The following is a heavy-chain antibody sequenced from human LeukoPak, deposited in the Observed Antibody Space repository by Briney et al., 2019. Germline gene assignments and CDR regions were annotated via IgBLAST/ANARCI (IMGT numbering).Heavy chain of an antibody. CDR3: AREGATNALYWFDP. J-gene: IGHJ5*02. Sequence: GGSLRLSCAASGFTFSSYSMNWVRQAPGKGLEWVSSISSSSSYIYYADSVKGRFTISRDNAKNSLYLQMNSLRAEDTAVYYCAREGATNALYWFDPWGQGTLVTVSS. D-gene: IGHD5-24*01. CDR1: GFTFSSYS. CDR2: ISSSSSYI. V-gene: IGHV3-21*01.